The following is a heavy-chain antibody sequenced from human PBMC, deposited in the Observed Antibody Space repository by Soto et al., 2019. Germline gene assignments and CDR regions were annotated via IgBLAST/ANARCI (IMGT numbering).Heavy chain of an antibody. CDR2: IYYSGST. Sequence: QLQLQESGPGLVKPSETLSLTCTVSGGSISSSSYYWGWIRQPPGKGLEWIGSIYYSGSTYYNPSLKSRGTISVDTSKNPFSLQRSSVTAADSAVYYCTRSLSTLVPEAYWGQGTLGTVSS. CDR1: GGSISSSSYY. V-gene: IGHV4-39*01. J-gene: IGHJ4*02. D-gene: IGHD6-13*01. CDR3: TRSLSTLVPEAY.